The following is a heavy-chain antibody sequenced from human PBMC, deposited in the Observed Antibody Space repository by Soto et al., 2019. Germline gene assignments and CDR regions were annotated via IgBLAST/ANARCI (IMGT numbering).Heavy chain of an antibody. CDR1: GLTFSSYA. J-gene: IGHJ3*02. D-gene: IGHD2-2*02. Sequence: GGSLRLSCAASGLTFSSYAMSWVRQAPGKGLEWVSAISGSGGGTYYADSVKGRFTISRDNSKNTLYLQMNSLRAEDTAVYYCAKDPVVPAAIRNAFDIWGQGTMVTVSS. CDR3: AKDPVVPAAIRNAFDI. V-gene: IGHV3-23*01. CDR2: ISGSGGGT.